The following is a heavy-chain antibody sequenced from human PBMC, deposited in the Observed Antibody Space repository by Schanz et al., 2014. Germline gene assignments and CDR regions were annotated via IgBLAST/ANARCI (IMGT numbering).Heavy chain of an antibody. CDR2: VWSDGNTK. V-gene: IGHV3-33*08. CDR1: GGTFSSFG. J-gene: IGHJ6*03. CDR3: ARDAVALVPEYFMDV. D-gene: IGHD2-15*01. Sequence: VQLEQSGAEVKKPGSSVKVSCKASGGTFSSFGMHWVRQAPGKGPEWVALVWSDGNTKYYVDSVKGRFTISRDNSMNTLHLQMDGLRVEDTAVYYCARDAVALVPEYFMDVWGKGTPVTVSS.